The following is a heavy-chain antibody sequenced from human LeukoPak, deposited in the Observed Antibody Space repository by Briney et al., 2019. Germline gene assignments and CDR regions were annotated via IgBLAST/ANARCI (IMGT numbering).Heavy chain of an antibody. CDR3: VGGYGWLPDY. CDR2: IKQDGREK. CDR1: GSTLSEFW. V-gene: IGHV3-7*04. Sequence: GGSLRLSCAASGSTLSEFWMNWVRQAPGKGLEWVANIKQDGREKNYVDSVKGRFPISRDNAKNSAYLQMNNLRVDDTAVYYCVGGYGWLPDYWGQGTLVTVSS. J-gene: IGHJ4*02. D-gene: IGHD6-19*01.